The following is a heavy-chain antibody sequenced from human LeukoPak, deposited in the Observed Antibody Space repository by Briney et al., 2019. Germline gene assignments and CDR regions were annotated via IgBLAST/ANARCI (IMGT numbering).Heavy chain of an antibody. J-gene: IGHJ2*01. D-gene: IGHD2-15*01. CDR2: IYYSGST. V-gene: IGHV4-59*01. Sequence: SETLSLTCTVSGGSISSYYWSWIRQPPGKGLEWIGYIYYSGSTNYNPSLKSRVTIPVDTSKNQFSLKLSSVTAADTAVCYCARQYCSGGSCYWYFDLWGRGTLVTVSS. CDR1: GGSISSYY. CDR3: ARQYCSGGSCYWYFDL.